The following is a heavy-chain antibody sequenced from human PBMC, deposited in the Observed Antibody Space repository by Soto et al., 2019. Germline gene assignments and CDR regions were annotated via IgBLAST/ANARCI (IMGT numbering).Heavy chain of an antibody. D-gene: IGHD6-13*01. J-gene: IGHJ5*02. Sequence: GSLRLSCAASGFTFSSYAMSWVRQAPGKGLEWVSAISGSGGSTYYADSVKGRFTISRDNSKNTLYLQMNSLRAEDTAVYYCAKDYSSWPRGSLFDPWGQGSLDTGSS. CDR2: ISGSGGST. V-gene: IGHV3-23*01. CDR1: GFTFSSYA. CDR3: AKDYSSWPRGSLFDP.